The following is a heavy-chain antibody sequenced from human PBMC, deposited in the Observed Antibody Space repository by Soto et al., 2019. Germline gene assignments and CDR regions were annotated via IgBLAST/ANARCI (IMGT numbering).Heavy chain of an antibody. CDR2: ISAYNGNT. D-gene: IGHD6-19*01. CDR1: GYTFTSYG. V-gene: IGHV1-18*01. Sequence: GASVKVSWKASGYTFTSYGISWGRQAPGQGLEWMGWISAYNGNTNYAQKLQGRVTMTTDTSTSTAYMELRSLRSDDTAVYYCARGLPYSSGWYMMDYWGQGTLVTVSS. CDR3: ARGLPYSSGWYMMDY. J-gene: IGHJ4*02.